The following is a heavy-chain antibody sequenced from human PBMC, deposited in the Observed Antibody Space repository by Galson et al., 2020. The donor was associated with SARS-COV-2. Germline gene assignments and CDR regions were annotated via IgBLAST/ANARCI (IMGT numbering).Heavy chain of an antibody. CDR3: ARLRYYDVFIGYIVDV. Sequence: ASVKVSCKASGYTFTDYYIHWVRQAPGQGLEWMGWLNPKRGGTNHAQKFEGRVTMTRDTYITTAYMELSRLRADDTDVYYCARLRYYDVFIGYIVDVWCRLTIITVSS. V-gene: IGHV1-2*02. CDR1: GYTFTDYY. CDR2: LNPKRGGT. D-gene: IGHD3-9*01. J-gene: IGHJ6*02.